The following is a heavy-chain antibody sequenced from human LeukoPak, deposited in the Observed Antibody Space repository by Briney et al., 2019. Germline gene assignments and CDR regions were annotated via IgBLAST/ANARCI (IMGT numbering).Heavy chain of an antibody. CDR3: ARACGSSTSCLDY. Sequence: SETLSLTCTVSGGSISSYYWSWIRQPPGKGLEWIGYIYYSGSTNYNPSLKSRVTISVDTSKNQFSLKLSSVTAADTAVYYCARACGSSTSCLDYWGQGTLVTVSS. CDR2: IYYSGST. V-gene: IGHV4-59*12. J-gene: IGHJ4*02. CDR1: GGSISSYY. D-gene: IGHD2-2*01.